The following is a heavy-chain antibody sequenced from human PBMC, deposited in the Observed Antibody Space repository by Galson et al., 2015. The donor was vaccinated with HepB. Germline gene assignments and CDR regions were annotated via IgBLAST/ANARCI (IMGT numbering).Heavy chain of an antibody. J-gene: IGHJ4*02. Sequence: SVKVSCKASGYTFTGYYLHWVRQAPGQGLEWMGRVDPKTGGTNFGQKFQGRVTMSRDTSISTAYMDLTGLTSDDTAVYFCARGDAVVVEAASLGGIDYWGQGTLVTVSS. D-gene: IGHD2-15*01. CDR1: GYTFTGYY. CDR3: ARGDAVVVEAASLGGIDY. V-gene: IGHV1-2*06. CDR2: VDPKTGGT.